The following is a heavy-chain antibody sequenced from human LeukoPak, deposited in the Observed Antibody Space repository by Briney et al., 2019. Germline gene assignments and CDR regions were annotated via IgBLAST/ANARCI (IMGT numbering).Heavy chain of an antibody. CDR3: ARERDITGTTWDY. Sequence: SETLSLTCTVSGGSISSSSYYWGWIRQPPGKGLEWIGSIYYSGSTYYNPSLKSRVTISVDTSENQFSLKLSSVTAADTAVYYCARERDITGTTWDYWGQGTLVTVSS. J-gene: IGHJ4*02. D-gene: IGHD1-7*01. CDR1: GGSISSSSYY. V-gene: IGHV4-39*07. CDR2: IYYSGST.